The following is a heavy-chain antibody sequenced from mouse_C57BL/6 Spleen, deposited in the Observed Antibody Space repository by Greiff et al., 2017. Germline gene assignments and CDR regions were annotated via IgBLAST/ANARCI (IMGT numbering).Heavy chain of an antibody. D-gene: IGHD2-5*01. CDR2: INPSTGGT. V-gene: IGHV1-42*01. Sequence: VQLKQSVPELVKPGASVKISCKASGYSFTGYYMNWVKQSPEKSLEWIGEINPSTGGTTYNQKFKAKATLTVDKSSSTAYMQLKSLTSEDSAVYYCAKPYSNYGFAYWGQGTLGTVSA. CDR3: AKPYSNYGFAY. CDR1: GYSFTGYY. J-gene: IGHJ3*01.